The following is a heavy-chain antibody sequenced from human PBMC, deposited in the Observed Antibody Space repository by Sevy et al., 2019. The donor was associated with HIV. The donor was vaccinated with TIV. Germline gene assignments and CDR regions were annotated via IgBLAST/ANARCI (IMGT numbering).Heavy chain of an antibody. J-gene: IGHJ4*02. D-gene: IGHD4-17*01. CDR2: ISYDGSNK. V-gene: IGHV3-30-3*01. CDR3: ASNTGGDYGDDGGDFAFDY. CDR1: GFTFSSYA. Sequence: GGSLRLSCAASGFTFSSYAMHWVRQAPGKGLEWVAVISYDGSNKYYADSVKGRFTISRDNSKNTLYLQMNSLRAEDTAVYYCASNTGGDYGDDGGDFAFDYWGQGTLVTVSS.